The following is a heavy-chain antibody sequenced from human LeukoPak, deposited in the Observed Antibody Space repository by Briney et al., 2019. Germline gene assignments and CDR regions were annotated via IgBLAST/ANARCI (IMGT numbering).Heavy chain of an antibody. J-gene: IGHJ4*02. V-gene: IGHV3-23*01. D-gene: IGHD3-10*01. CDR2: ISGSGGST. CDR3: AKDLGITMVRGVIIAY. Sequence: GGSLRLSCAASGFTFSSYAMSWVRQAPGKGLEWGSAISGSGGSTYYADSVKGRFTISRDNSKNTLYLQMNSLRAEDTAVYYCAKDLGITMVRGVIIAYWGQGTLVTVSS. CDR1: GFTFSSYA.